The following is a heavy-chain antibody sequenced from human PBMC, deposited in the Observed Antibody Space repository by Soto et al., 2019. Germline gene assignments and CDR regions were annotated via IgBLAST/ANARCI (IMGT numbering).Heavy chain of an antibody. CDR2: ISYDGSNK. CDR1: GFTFSSYG. J-gene: IGHJ6*02. Sequence: GGSLRLSCAASGFTFSSYGMHWVRQAPGKGLEWVAVISYDGSNKYYADSVKGRFTISRDNSKNTLYLQMNSLRAEDTAVYYCAKVSHIQYYHYGMDVWGQGATVTVSS. CDR3: AKVSHIQYYHYGMDV. D-gene: IGHD1-1*01. V-gene: IGHV3-30*18.